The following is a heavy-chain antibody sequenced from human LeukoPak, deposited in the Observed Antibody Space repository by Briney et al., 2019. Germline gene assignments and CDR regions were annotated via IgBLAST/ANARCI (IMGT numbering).Heavy chain of an antibody. CDR1: GYTFTGYY. Sequence: ASVKVSCKASGYTFTGYYIHWVRQAPGQGLEWMGWIYPNTGGTNYAQKFQGRVTMTRDTSISTAYMELSSLRSDDTAIYYCARANRGYCSSPSCSVDNWGQGTLVTVSS. D-gene: IGHD2-2*01. CDR2: IYPNTGGT. J-gene: IGHJ4*02. V-gene: IGHV1-2*02. CDR3: ARANRGYCSSPSCSVDN.